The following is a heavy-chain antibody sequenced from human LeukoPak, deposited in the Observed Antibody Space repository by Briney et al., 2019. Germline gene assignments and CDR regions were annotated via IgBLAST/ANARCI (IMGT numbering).Heavy chain of an antibody. CDR1: GGSFSGYY. CDR2: INHSGST. Sequence: PSETLSLTCAVYGGSFSGYYWSWIRQPPGKGLEWIGEINHSGSTNYNPSLKSRVTISVDTSKNQFSLKLSSVTAADTAVYYCARRRQVAGIGYWGQGTLVTVSS. CDR3: ARRRQVAGIGY. J-gene: IGHJ4*02. V-gene: IGHV4-34*01. D-gene: IGHD6-19*01.